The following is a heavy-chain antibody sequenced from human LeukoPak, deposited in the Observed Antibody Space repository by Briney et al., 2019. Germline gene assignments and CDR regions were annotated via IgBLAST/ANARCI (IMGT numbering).Heavy chain of an antibody. V-gene: IGHV3-23*01. Sequence: GGSLRLSCAASGFTFSTYAMSWVRQAPGKGLKWVSSINTGGGSTYYADSVKGRFTISRDSSKNTLYLQMNSLRAEDTAVYYCAKQTAGPGSIAAAGSGSYYFDPWGQGTLVTVSS. CDR1: GFTFSTYA. D-gene: IGHD6-13*01. J-gene: IGHJ5*02. CDR3: AKQTAGPGSIAAAGSGSYYFDP. CDR2: INTGGGST.